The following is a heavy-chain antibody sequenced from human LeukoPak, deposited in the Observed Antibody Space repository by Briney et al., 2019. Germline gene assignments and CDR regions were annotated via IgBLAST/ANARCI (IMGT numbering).Heavy chain of an antibody. V-gene: IGHV4-59*08. CDR3: ARSSGYTYGSDY. Sequence: SETLSLTCSVSGVSINSYYWSWIRQPPGRGLEWVGYIYFSGSINYNPSLKSRVTISADTSKNQLSLKLSSVTAADTAVYYCARSSGYTYGSDYWGQGTLVTVSS. J-gene: IGHJ4*02. CDR1: GVSINSYY. D-gene: IGHD5-18*01. CDR2: IYFSGSI.